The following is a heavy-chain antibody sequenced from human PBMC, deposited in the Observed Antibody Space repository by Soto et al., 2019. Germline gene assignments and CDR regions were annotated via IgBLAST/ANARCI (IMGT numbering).Heavy chain of an antibody. V-gene: IGHV3-11*05. CDR3: ARDIPYDSSGYYYEF. Sequence: QVQLVESGGGLVKPGGSLRLSCAASGFTFSDYYMSWIRQAPGKGLGWVSYISSSSSYTNYADSVKGRFTISRDNAKNSLYLQMNSLRAEDTAVYYCARDIPYDSSGYYYEFWGQGTLVTVSS. J-gene: IGHJ4*02. D-gene: IGHD3-22*01. CDR2: ISSSSSYT. CDR1: GFTFSDYY.